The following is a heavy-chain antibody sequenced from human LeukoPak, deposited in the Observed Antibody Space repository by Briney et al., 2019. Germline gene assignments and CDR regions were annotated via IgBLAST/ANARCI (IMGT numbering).Heavy chain of an antibody. V-gene: IGHV1-2*02. Sequence: ASVKVSCKASGGTFSSYAISWVRQAPGQGLEWMGWINPNSGGTNYAQKFQGRVTMTRDMSISTAYMELSRLRSDDTAVYYCARGSYSSSRSPGYWGQGTLVTVSS. J-gene: IGHJ4*02. D-gene: IGHD6-13*01. CDR2: INPNSGGT. CDR3: ARGSYSSSRSPGY. CDR1: GGTFSSYA.